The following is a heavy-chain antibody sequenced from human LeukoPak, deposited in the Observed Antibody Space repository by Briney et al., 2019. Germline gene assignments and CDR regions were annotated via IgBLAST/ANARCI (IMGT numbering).Heavy chain of an antibody. Sequence: ASVKVSCKVSGYTLTELSMHWVRQAPGKGLEWMGGFDPEDGETIYAQKFQGRVTMTEDTSTDTAYMELSSLRSEDTAVYHCATGPELPLDEPQRQWLVLQYWGQGTLVTVSS. CDR1: GYTLTELS. CDR3: ATGPELPLDEPQRQWLVLQY. CDR2: FDPEDGET. J-gene: IGHJ4*02. D-gene: IGHD6-19*01. V-gene: IGHV1-24*01.